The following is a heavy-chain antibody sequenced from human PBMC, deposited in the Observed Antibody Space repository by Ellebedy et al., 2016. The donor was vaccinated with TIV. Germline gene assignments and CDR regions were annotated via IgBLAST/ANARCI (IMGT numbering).Heavy chain of an antibody. D-gene: IGHD3-16*01. CDR3: VGGPLGIRK. Sequence: PGESLKISCAASGFTVNNNYMSWVRQAPGKGLEWVSVIYSGGGISYLESVRGRFTISRDNPKNTVYLQMNSLRAEDTAVYFCVGGPLGIRKWGPGTLVTVSS. V-gene: IGHV3-53*01. CDR2: IYSGGGI. CDR1: GFTVNNNY. J-gene: IGHJ4*02.